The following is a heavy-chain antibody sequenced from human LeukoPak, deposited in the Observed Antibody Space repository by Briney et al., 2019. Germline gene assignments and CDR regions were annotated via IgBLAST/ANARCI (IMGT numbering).Heavy chain of an antibody. J-gene: IGHJ6*02. V-gene: IGHV4-59*08. D-gene: IGHD3-10*01. Sequence: SETLSLTCTVSGGSISSYYWSWIRQPPGKGLEWIGYIYYSGSTNYNPSLKSRVTISVDTSKNQFSLKLSSVTAADTAVYYCANRSPTMGYGMDVWGQGTTVTVSS. CDR3: ANRSPTMGYGMDV. CDR2: IYYSGST. CDR1: GGSISSYY.